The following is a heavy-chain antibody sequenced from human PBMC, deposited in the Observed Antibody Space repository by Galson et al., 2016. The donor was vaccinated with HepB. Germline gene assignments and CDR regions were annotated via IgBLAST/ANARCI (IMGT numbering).Heavy chain of an antibody. CDR1: GLTFSNAW. Sequence: RLSCAASGLTFSNAWMSWVRLAPGPGLEWVGRIKAKSDGGTTEYAAFVKGRFTISRDESGNTLYVEMNSLKTEDTAVYYCSTDRWYSSDPYYYRGMDIWGQGTTVTVSS. D-gene: IGHD6-19*01. J-gene: IGHJ6*02. V-gene: IGHV3-15*01. CDR2: IKAKSDGGTT. CDR3: STDRWYSSDPYYYRGMDI.